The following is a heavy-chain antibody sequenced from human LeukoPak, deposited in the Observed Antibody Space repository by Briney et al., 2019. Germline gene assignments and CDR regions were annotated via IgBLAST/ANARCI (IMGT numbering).Heavy chain of an antibody. Sequence: GGSLRLSCTASGFTFSTYVMRWVRQAPGKGLEWVSSISSSSSYIYYADSVKGRFTISRDNAKNSLYLQMNSLRAEDTAVYYCARAVDSDGAWGQGTLVTVSS. CDR3: ARAVDSDGA. D-gene: IGHD3-10*01. CDR1: GFTFSTYV. CDR2: ISSSSSYI. J-gene: IGHJ1*01. V-gene: IGHV3-21*01.